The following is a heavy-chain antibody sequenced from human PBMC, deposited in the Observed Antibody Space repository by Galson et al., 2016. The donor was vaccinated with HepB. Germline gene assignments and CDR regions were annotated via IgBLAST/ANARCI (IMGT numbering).Heavy chain of an antibody. V-gene: IGHV3-48*02. J-gene: IGHJ4*02. CDR3: ARDQTLAARHFDY. Sequence: SLRLSCAAPGFTFRSYSMNWVRQAPGEGLEWVSYISDGSRTIYYADSVKGRFTISRDNAKNSLYLQMNSLRDEDTAVYYCARDQTLAARHFDYWGQGTLVTVSS. D-gene: IGHD6-6*01. CDR2: ISDGSRTI. CDR1: GFTFRSYS.